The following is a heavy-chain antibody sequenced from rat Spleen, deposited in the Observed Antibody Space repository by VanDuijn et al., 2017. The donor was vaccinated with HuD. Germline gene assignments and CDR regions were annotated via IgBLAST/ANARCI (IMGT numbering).Heavy chain of an antibody. V-gene: IGHV5-29*01. CDR3: TRGYVMDA. CDR1: GFTFSDYG. CDR2: ISYGDSSGHSNT. J-gene: IGHJ4*01. Sequence: EVQLVESGGGLVQPGRSLKLSCAASGFTFSDYGVAWVRQAPTKGLEWVATISYGDSSGHSNTYYRDPVKGRFTISRDNAKNTQYLQMDSLRSEDTATYYCTRGYVMDAWGQGASVTVSS.